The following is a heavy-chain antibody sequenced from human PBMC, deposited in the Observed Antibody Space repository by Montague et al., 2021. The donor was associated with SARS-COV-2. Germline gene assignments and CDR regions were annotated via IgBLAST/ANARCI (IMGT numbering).Heavy chain of an antibody. J-gene: IGHJ4*02. CDR1: GGSVSSGGYY. D-gene: IGHD6-13*01. CDR3: ARVSLAAAATRSDY. Sequence: SETLSLTCTVSGGSVSSGGYYWSWIRQPPGKGLEWIGYIYYSGSTNYNPSLKSRVTISLDTSKNQFSLKLTSVTAADTAVYYCARVSLAAAATRSDYGGQGTLGTGSS. CDR2: IYYSGST. V-gene: IGHV4-61*08.